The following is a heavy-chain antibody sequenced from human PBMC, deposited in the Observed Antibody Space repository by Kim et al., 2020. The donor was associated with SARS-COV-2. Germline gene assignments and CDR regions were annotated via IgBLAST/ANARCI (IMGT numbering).Heavy chain of an antibody. J-gene: IGHJ4*02. CDR1: GSKVSTYW. D-gene: IGHD3-16*02. Sequence: GESLKISCQASGSKVSTYWIGWVRQLPGKGLELMGVIHPRDSDVRYSQSFQGLVTISTDGSGAYLHLSARKASDTAFYYCATGPGVITNYYFEIWGQGTLVTVSS. V-gene: IGHV5-51*01. CDR3: ATGPGVITNYYFEI. CDR2: IHPRDSDV.